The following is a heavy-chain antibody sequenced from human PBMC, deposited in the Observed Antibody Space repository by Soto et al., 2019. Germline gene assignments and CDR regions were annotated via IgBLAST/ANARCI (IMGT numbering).Heavy chain of an antibody. CDR3: ARAGNYDFWSGRDYYYGMDV. CDR2: ISYDGSNK. CDR1: GFTFSSYA. Sequence: GGSLRLSCAASGFTFSSYAMHWVRQAPGKGLEWVAVISYDGSNKYYADSVKGRFTISRDNSKNTLYLQMNSLRAEDTAVYYCARAGNYDFWSGRDYYYGMDVWGQGTTVTVSS. D-gene: IGHD3-3*01. J-gene: IGHJ6*02. V-gene: IGHV3-30-3*01.